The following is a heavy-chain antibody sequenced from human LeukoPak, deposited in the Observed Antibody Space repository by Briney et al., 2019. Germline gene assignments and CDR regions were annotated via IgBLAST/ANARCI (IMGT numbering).Heavy chain of an antibody. J-gene: IGHJ4*02. Sequence: QSGPTLVKPTQTLTLTCTFSGFALGTRGGGVGWIRQPPGKALEWLSLNYWDEDKRYSTSLKSRLTITKDTSKNQVVLTMTNMDPVDTATYYCAHRRFSSGSSYYFDYWGQGTLVTVSS. CDR1: GFALGTRGGG. CDR2: NYWDEDK. D-gene: IGHD6-19*01. CDR3: AHRRFSSGSSYYFDY. V-gene: IGHV2-5*02.